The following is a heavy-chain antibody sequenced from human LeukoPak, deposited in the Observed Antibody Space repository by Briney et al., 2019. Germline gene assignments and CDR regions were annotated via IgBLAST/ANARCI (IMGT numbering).Heavy chain of an antibody. Sequence: ASVKVSCKASGYTFTSYGISWVRQAPGQGLEWMGWISAYNGNTNYAQKLQGRVTMTTDTSTSTAYMELRSLRSDDTAVYYCARVVAEGSSWYRGEGWFDPWGQGTLVTVSS. CDR1: GYTFTSYG. D-gene: IGHD6-13*01. V-gene: IGHV1-18*01. CDR3: ARVVAEGSSWYRGEGWFDP. J-gene: IGHJ5*02. CDR2: ISAYNGNT.